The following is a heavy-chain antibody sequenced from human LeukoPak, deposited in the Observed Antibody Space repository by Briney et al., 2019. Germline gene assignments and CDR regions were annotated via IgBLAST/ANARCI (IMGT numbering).Heavy chain of an antibody. V-gene: IGHV4-59*08. D-gene: IGHD3-10*01. CDR2: IYYSGTT. J-gene: IGHJ4*02. CDR1: GGSISNYY. Sequence: PSETLSLTCTVSGGSISNYYWSWIRQPPGKGLEWIGYIYYSGTTNYNPSLKSRVTISVDTSKNQFSLKLSSVTAADTAVYYCARHESFYGSGSYPRGYFDYWGQGTLVTVSS. CDR3: ARHESFYGSGSYPRGYFDY.